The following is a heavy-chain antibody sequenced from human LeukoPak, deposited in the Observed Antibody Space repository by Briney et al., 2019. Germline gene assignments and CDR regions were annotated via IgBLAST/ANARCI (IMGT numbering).Heavy chain of an antibody. CDR3: ARGYPGGNPFDY. D-gene: IGHD2-2*02. V-gene: IGHV1-69*04. J-gene: IGHJ4*02. CDR1: GYTFTSYG. Sequence: RWASVKVSCKASGYTFTSYGISWVRQAPGQGLEWMGRIIPILGITNYAQKFQGRVTITADKSTSTAYMELSSLRSEDTAVYYCARGYPGGNPFDYWGQGTLVTVSS. CDR2: IIPILGIT.